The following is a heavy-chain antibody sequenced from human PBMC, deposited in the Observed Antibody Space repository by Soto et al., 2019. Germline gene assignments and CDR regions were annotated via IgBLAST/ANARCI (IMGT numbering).Heavy chain of an antibody. CDR2: IVVGSGNT. D-gene: IGHD6-6*01. J-gene: IGHJ6*02. V-gene: IGHV1-58*01. CDR1: GFTFTSSA. Sequence: ASVKVSCKASGFTFTSSAVQWVRQARGQRLEWIGWIVVGSGNTNYAQKFQERVTITRDMSTSTAYMELSSLRSEDTAVYYCAANNPGIAARPNYYYYGMDVWGQGTTVTVSS. CDR3: AANNPGIAARPNYYYYGMDV.